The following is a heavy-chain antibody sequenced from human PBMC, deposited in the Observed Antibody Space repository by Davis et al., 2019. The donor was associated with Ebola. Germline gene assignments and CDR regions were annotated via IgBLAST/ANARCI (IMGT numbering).Heavy chain of an antibody. V-gene: IGHV4-39*01. Sequence: PGGSLRLSCAASGFTVSSNYMSWVRQAPGKGLEWIGSIYYSGSTYYNPSLKSRVTISVDTSKNQFSLKLSSVNAADTAVYYCARLEQSVGAFDIWGKGKMVTVSS. D-gene: IGHD6-19*01. J-gene: IGHJ3*02. CDR3: ARLEQSVGAFDI. CDR1: GFTVSSNY. CDR2: IYYSGST.